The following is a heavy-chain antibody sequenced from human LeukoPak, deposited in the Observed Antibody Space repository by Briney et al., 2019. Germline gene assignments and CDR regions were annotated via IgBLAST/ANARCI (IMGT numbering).Heavy chain of an antibody. CDR2: MKPNSGDT. J-gene: IGHJ4*02. CDR3: ARGPPESSSSDY. D-gene: IGHD6-13*01. Sequence: ASVKDSCEASGDTFTSYDINSVRQATGQGLEWMGWMKPNSGDTGYAQKFQGRVSMTKNTSISTAYMELSRLTSQDTAVYYCARGPPESSSSDYWGQGTLVTVSS. CDR1: GDTFTSYD. V-gene: IGHV1-8*01.